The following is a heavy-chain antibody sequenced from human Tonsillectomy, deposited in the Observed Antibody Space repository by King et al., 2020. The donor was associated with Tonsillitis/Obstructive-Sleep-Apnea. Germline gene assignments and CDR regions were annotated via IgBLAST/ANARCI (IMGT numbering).Heavy chain of an antibody. CDR3: ARVPPGIAVAGFDS. CDR2: INPNGGGT. V-gene: IGHV1-2*02. CDR1: GYTFTGYY. D-gene: IGHD6-19*01. J-gene: IGHJ4*02. Sequence: QLVQSGAEVKKPGASVKVSCKASGYTFTGYYIHWVRQAPGQGLEWMGWINPNGGGTKFAQKFQGRVTMTRDTSISTAYMDLSRLRSDDTAVYYCARVPPGIAVAGFDSWGQGTLVTVSS.